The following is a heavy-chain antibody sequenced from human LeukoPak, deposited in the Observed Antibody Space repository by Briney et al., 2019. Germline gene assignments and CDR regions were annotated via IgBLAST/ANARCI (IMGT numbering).Heavy chain of an antibody. V-gene: IGHV1-69*04. D-gene: IGHD3-22*01. Sequence: SVKVSCKASGYTFTSYAISWVRQAPGQGLEWMGRIIPILGIANYAQKFQGRVTITADKSTSTAYMELGSLRSEDTAVYYCARSGVGYFYDNTGYYPLDYWGQGTLVTVSS. J-gene: IGHJ4*02. CDR3: ARSGVGYFYDNTGYYPLDY. CDR1: GYTFTSYA. CDR2: IIPILGIA.